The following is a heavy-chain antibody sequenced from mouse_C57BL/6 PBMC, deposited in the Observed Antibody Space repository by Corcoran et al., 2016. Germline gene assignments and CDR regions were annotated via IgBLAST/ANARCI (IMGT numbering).Heavy chain of an antibody. CDR3: ESHWDWYFDV. CDR2: ISYDGSN. Sequence: DVQLQESGPGLVKPSQSLSLTCSVTGYSITSCYYWNWIRQFPGNKLEWMGYISYDGSNNYNPSLKNRISITRDTSKNQFFLKLNSVTADDTATYYCESHWDWYFDVWGTGTTVTVSS. CDR1: GYSITSCYY. J-gene: IGHJ1*03. D-gene: IGHD4-1*01. V-gene: IGHV3-6*01.